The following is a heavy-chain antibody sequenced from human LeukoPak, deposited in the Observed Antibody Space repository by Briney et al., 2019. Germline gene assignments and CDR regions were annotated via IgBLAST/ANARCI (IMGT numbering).Heavy chain of an antibody. Sequence: QPGGSLRLSCAASGFTFSNYAMSWVRQAPGKGLEWVSAIRGRGGDTFYADSVKGRFTISRDNSRDTLYLQMNSLRAEDTAVYYCARYEYGGIDYWGQGTLVTVSS. V-gene: IGHV3-23*01. D-gene: IGHD4-23*01. J-gene: IGHJ4*02. CDR3: ARYEYGGIDY. CDR2: IRGRGGDT. CDR1: GFTFSNYA.